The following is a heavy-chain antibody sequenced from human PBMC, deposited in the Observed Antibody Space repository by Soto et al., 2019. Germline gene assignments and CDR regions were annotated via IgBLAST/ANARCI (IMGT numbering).Heavy chain of an antibody. D-gene: IGHD5-12*01. CDR3: ARSPRVIVAAKGTLDY. CDR2: ISTSTGNT. J-gene: IGHJ4*02. V-gene: IGHV1-18*04. Sequence: QVQLVQSGGEVKKPGASVKVPCKASGYTFTTFGITWVRQAPGQGLEWMGWISTSTGNTNYAQKLQDRVTLTTDTSTRTAYLELRSLTSDDTAVYYCARSPRVIVAAKGTLDYWGQGTLVTVSS. CDR1: GYTFTTFG.